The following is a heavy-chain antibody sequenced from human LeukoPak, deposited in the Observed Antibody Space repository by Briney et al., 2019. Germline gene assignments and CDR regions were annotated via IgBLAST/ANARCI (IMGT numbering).Heavy chain of an antibody. CDR1: GGSFSGYY. J-gene: IGHJ6*02. Sequence: TSETLSLTCAVYGGSFSGYYWSWIRPPPGKGLEWIGEINHSGSTNYNPSLKSRVTISVDTSKNQFSLKLSSVTAADTAVYYCASLILGYCSGGSCYDYYYYYYGMDVWGQGTTVTVSS. V-gene: IGHV4-34*01. CDR3: ASLILGYCSGGSCYDYYYYYYGMDV. CDR2: INHSGST. D-gene: IGHD2-15*01.